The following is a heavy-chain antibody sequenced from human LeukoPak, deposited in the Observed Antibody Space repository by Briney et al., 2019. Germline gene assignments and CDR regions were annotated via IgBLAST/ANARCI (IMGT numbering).Heavy chain of an antibody. CDR3: AKGNYDSSGYYYLDY. J-gene: IGHJ4*02. V-gene: IGHV3-23*01. D-gene: IGHD3-22*01. CDR2: ISGSGGST. CDR1: GFTFSSYA. Sequence: GGSLGLSCAASGFTFSSYAMSWVRQAPGKGLEWVSAISGSGGSTYYADSVKGRFTISRDNSKNTLYLQMNSLRAEDTAVYYCAKGNYDSSGYYYLDYWGQGTLVTVSS.